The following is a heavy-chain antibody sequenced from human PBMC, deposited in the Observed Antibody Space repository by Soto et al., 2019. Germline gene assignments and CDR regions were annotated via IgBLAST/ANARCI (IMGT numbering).Heavy chain of an antibody. Sequence: GGSLRLSCAASGFTFSSYAMSWVRQAPGKGLEWVSAISGSGGSTYYADSVKGRFTISRDNSKNTLYLQMNSLRAEDTAVYYCAIPHGIAARPEYFQHWGQGTLVTVSS. CDR2: ISGSGGST. J-gene: IGHJ1*01. V-gene: IGHV3-23*01. D-gene: IGHD6-6*01. CDR3: AIPHGIAARPEYFQH. CDR1: GFTFSSYA.